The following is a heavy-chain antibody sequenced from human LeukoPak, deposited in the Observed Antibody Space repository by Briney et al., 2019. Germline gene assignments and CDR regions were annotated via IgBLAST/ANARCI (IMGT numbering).Heavy chain of an antibody. D-gene: IGHD3-10*01. CDR3: ARGHYYYYYGMDV. Sequence: SETLSLTCAVYGGSFSGYYWSWIRQPPGKGLEWIGEINHSGSTNYNPSLKSRVTVSVDTSKNQFSLKLSSVTAADTAVYYCARGHYYYYYGMDVWGQGTTVTVSS. V-gene: IGHV4-34*01. CDR2: INHSGST. CDR1: GGSFSGYY. J-gene: IGHJ6*02.